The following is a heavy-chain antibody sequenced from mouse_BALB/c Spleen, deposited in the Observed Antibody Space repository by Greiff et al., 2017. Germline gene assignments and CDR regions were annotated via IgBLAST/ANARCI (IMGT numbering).Heavy chain of an antibody. CDR1: GFNIKDTY. D-gene: IGHD1-1*01. J-gene: IGHJ1*01. CDR3: ARASLRRWYFDV. CDR2: IDPANGNT. V-gene: IGHV14-3*02. Sequence: EVQLQQSGAELVKPGASVKLSCTASGFNIKDTYMHWVKQRPEQGLEWIGRIDPANGNTKYDPKFQGKATITADTSSNTAYLQLSSLTSEDTAVYYCARASLRRWYFDVWGAGTTVTVSS.